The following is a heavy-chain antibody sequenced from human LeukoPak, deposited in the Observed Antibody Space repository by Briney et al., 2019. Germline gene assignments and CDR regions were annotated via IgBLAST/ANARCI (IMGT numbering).Heavy chain of an antibody. Sequence: GGSLRLSCAASGFTFSGFWMKWVRQAPGKGLEWVANINQDESQKYYVDSVKGRFTISRDNAKNSLYLQMNSLRAEDTAVYYCARGHHTRGVYDYGGQGTLVTVS. V-gene: IGHV3-7*01. CDR2: INQDESQK. CDR1: GFTFSGFW. D-gene: IGHD3-10*01. CDR3: ARGHHTRGVYDY. J-gene: IGHJ4*02.